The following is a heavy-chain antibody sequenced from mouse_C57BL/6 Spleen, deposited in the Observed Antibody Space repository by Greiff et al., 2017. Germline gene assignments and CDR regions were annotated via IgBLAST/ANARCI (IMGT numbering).Heavy chain of an antibody. CDR2: NYPGDGDT. CDR3: ARDYSSSPYFDY. V-gene: IGHV1-80*01. CDR1: GYAFSSHW. J-gene: IGHJ2*01. D-gene: IGHD1-1*01. Sequence: VQLQQSGAELVKPGASVKISRKASGYAFSSHWMNWVKQRPRKGLEWIGQNYPGDGDTNYNGKFKGKATLTADKSTSTAHMQLSSLTSEDSAVYFCARDYSSSPYFDYWGQGTTLTVSS.